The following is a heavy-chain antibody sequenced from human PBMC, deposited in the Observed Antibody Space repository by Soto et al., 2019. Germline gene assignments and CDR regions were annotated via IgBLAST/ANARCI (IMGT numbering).Heavy chain of an antibody. Sequence: SETLSLTCTVSGGSISSSSYYWGWIRQPPGKGLEWIGSIYYSGSTYYNPSLKSRVTISVDTSKNQFSLKLSSVTAADTAVYYCARGPTRGYCSGGSCYPGRFYYMDVWGKGTTVTVSS. D-gene: IGHD2-15*01. CDR3: ARGPTRGYCSGGSCYPGRFYYMDV. CDR2: IYYSGST. J-gene: IGHJ6*03. V-gene: IGHV4-39*01. CDR1: GGSISSSSYY.